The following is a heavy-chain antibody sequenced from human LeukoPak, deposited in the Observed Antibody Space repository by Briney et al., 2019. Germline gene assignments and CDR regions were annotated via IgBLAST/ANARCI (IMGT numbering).Heavy chain of an antibody. V-gene: IGHV1-69*04. J-gene: IGHJ4*02. CDR2: IIPILGIA. Sequence: ASVKVSCKASGYTFTSYGISWVRQAPGQGLEWMGRIIPILGIANYAQKFQGRVTITADKSTSAAYMELSSLRSEDTAVYYCASFSAAEDYYDSSGYYLLPFDYWGQGTLVTVSS. CDR1: GYTFTSYG. D-gene: IGHD3-22*01. CDR3: ASFSAAEDYYDSSGYYLLPFDY.